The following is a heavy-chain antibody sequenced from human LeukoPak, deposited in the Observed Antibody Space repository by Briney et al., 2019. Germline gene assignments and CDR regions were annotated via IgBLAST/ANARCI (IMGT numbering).Heavy chain of an antibody. Sequence: GGSLRLSCAASGFTFSSYWMSWVRQAPGKGLEWVANIKQDGSEKYYVDSVKGRFTISRDNSKNTLYLQMNSLRAEDTAVYYCAKEGDSYDYGHGQNDYWGQGTLVTVSS. D-gene: IGHD5-18*01. V-gene: IGHV3-7*01. CDR1: GFTFSSYW. J-gene: IGHJ4*02. CDR3: AKEGDSYDYGHGQNDY. CDR2: IKQDGSEK.